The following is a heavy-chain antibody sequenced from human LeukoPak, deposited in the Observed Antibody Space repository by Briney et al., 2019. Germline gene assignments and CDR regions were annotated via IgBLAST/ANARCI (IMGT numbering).Heavy chain of an antibody. CDR2: IKSKTDGGTT. CDR1: GFTFSNAW. V-gene: IGHV3-15*07. CDR3: AKEKGITTAGMSFFDY. J-gene: IGHJ4*02. Sequence: GGSLRLSCAAAGFTFSNAWMNWVRQAPGKGLEWVGRIKSKTDGGTTDYAAPVKGRFTISRDDSKNTLYLQMNSLKTEDTAVYYCAKEKGITTAGMSFFDYWGQGILVTVSS. D-gene: IGHD6-13*01.